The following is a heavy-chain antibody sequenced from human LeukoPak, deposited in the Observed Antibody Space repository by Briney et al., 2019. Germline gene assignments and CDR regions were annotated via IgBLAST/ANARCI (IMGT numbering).Heavy chain of an antibody. J-gene: IGHJ4*02. D-gene: IGHD3-22*01. CDR2: IYYSRGT. CDR3: ARHTSSGYYVFEY. CDR1: VGPLSLYY. V-gene: IGHV4-59*08. Sequence: PSETLSLTCTDSVGPLSLYYWSWIRHPPRKVLDWIGHIYYSRGTNYTPSLKSRVSISVDTTKNLVSLKLSSVTAADTAVYYCARHTSSGYYVFEYCSQGTLVTVSS.